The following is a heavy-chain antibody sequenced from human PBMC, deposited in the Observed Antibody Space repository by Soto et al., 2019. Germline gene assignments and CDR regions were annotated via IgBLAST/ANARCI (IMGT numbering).Heavy chain of an antibody. D-gene: IGHD2-15*01. CDR3: ARLGTRYCSGGSCYPDAFDI. V-gene: IGHV4-39*07. CDR1: DGSISRSTFY. CDR2: VHYTGST. J-gene: IGHJ3*02. Sequence: PSETLSLTCTVSDGSISRSTFYWGWNRQPPGKGLEWIGSVHYTGSTYYNPSLKSRVTISVDTSKNQFSLKLSSVTAADTAVYYCARLGTRYCSGGSCYPDAFDIWGQGTMVTVS.